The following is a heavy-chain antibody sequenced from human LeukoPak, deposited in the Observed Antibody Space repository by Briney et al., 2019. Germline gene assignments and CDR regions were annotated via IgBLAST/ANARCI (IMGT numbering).Heavy chain of an antibody. J-gene: IGHJ4*02. D-gene: IGHD1-26*01. CDR1: GFTFSSYA. CDR3: AKDRDLVGATVDY. V-gene: IGHV3-23*01. CDR2: ISGSGGST. Sequence: GSLRLSCAASGFTFSSYAMSWVRQAPGKGLEGVSAISGSGGSTYYADSVKGRFTISRDNSKNTLYLQTNSLRAEDTAVYYCAKDRDLVGATVDYWGQGTLVTVSS.